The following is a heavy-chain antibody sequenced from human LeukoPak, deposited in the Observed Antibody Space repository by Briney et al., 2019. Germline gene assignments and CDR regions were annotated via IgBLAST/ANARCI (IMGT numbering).Heavy chain of an antibody. J-gene: IGHJ5*02. V-gene: IGHV3-23*01. D-gene: IGHD6-13*01. CDR1: GFTLSSYA. CDR2: ISGSGGST. CDR3: ASPAAGTGTRYNWFDP. Sequence: GGSLRLSCAASGFTLSSYAMSWVRQAPGKGLEWVSAISGSGGSTYYADSVKGRFTISRDNSKNTLYLQMNSLRAEDTAVYYCASPAAGTGTRYNWFDPWGQGTLVTVSS.